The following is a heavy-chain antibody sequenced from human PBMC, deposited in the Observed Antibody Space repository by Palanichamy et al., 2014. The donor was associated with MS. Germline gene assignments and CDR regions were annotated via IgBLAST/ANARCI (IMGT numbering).Heavy chain of an antibody. J-gene: IGHJ4*02. D-gene: IGHD3-9*01. Sequence: EVQAGGGLGGGLGTSRGGPLRLSCAASGFTFSTYSMNWVRQAPGKGLEWISYITTSSSTIYYADSVKGRFTISRDNAKKALYLQMNSLRDEDTAVYYCARDRHFDISTAYYNAIGFDYWGQGTLVTVSS. CDR1: GFTFSTYS. CDR2: ITTSSSTI. V-gene: IGHV3-48*02. CDR3: ARDRHFDISTAYYNAIGFDY.